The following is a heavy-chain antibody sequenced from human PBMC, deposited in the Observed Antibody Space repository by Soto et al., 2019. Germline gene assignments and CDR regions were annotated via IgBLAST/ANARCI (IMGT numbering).Heavy chain of an antibody. CDR3: ARAAYYYESSGYYPGDY. J-gene: IGHJ4*02. Sequence: SVKVSCKASGGTFSSYTISWVRQAPGQGLEWMGRIIPILGIANYAQKFQGRVTITADKSASTVYMEVSSLRSEDTAVYYCARAAYYYESSGYYPGDYWGQGTLVTVSS. D-gene: IGHD3-22*01. CDR2: IIPILGIA. CDR1: GGTFSSYT. V-gene: IGHV1-69*02.